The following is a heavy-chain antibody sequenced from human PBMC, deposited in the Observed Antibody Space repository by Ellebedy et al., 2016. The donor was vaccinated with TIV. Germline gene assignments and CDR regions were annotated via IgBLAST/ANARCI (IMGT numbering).Heavy chain of an antibody. CDR2: IIPIFGTA. D-gene: IGHD5-12*01. CDR3: ARDPSPDLSGGYDFYFDY. V-gene: IGHV1-69*05. CDR1: GGTFSSYA. Sequence: SVKVSCXASGGTFSSYAISWVRQAPGQGLEWMGGIIPIFGTANYAQKFQGRVTMTRDTSTSTVYMELRSLTSDDTAVYYCARDPSPDLSGGYDFYFDYWGQGTLVTVSS. J-gene: IGHJ4*02.